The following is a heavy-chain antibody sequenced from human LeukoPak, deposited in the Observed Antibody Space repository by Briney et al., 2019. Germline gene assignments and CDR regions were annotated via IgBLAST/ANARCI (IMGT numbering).Heavy chain of an antibody. Sequence: KPSETLSLTCAVYGGSFSGHYWTWIRQPPGKGLEWIGEDTHSGSPNYNPSLKSRVTIPLDTSKNQFSLKLTSVTAADTAVYYCARGRTGAAALDFWGPGTLVTVSS. V-gene: IGHV4-34*01. CDR2: DTHSGSP. D-gene: IGHD2-2*01. J-gene: IGHJ4*02. CDR1: GGSFSGHY. CDR3: ARGRTGAAALDF.